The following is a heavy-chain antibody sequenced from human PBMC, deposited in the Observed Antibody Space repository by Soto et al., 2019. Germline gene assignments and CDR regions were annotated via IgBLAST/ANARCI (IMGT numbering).Heavy chain of an antibody. J-gene: IGHJ4*02. CDR1: GYTFTNYA. CDR3: ARAGRLLRDVGNY. Sequence: QVQLVRSRAEVKKSGASVKVSCKAYGYTFTNYAVHCVRQAPGQRLDWMGWSNDGNGNTKSSQKFHGRLTITRDTCASTAYKEPSSLRSKETSGYYCARAGRLLRDVGNYLGQGTLVTVSS. CDR2: SNDGNGNT. D-gene: IGHD3-16*01. V-gene: IGHV1-3*01.